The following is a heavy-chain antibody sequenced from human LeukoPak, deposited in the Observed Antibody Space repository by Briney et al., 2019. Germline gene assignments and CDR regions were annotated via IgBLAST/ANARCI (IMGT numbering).Heavy chain of an antibody. Sequence: ASVKVSCKVSGYTFTDYYMHWVQQAPGKGLEWMGLVDPEDGETIYAEKFQGRVTITADTSTDTAYIELSSLRSEDTAVYYCATTQKVDEYSSSSRFDYWGQGTLVTVSS. D-gene: IGHD6-6*01. CDR1: GYTFTDYY. CDR2: VDPEDGET. CDR3: ATTQKVDEYSSSSRFDY. V-gene: IGHV1-69-2*01. J-gene: IGHJ4*02.